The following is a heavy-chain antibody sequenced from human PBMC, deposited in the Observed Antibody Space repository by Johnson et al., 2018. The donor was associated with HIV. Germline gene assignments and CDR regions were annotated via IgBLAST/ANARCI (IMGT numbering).Heavy chain of an antibody. D-gene: IGHD4-17*01. J-gene: IGHJ3*02. Sequence: VQLVESGGGVVRPGGSQRLSCVASGFTFDDYDMSWVRQTPGKGLEWVSVINWNGGSTDYADSVKGRFTISRDNAKNSLYLQMNSLRAEDTALYYCARDFSDYGDYGRCAFDIWGQGTMVTVSS. CDR3: ARDFSDYGDYGRCAFDI. V-gene: IGHV3-20*04. CDR2: INWNGGST. CDR1: GFTFDDYD.